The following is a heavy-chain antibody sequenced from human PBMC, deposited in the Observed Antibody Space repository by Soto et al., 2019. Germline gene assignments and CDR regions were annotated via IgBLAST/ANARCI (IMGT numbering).Heavy chain of an antibody. CDR2: ISSSSSYI. V-gene: IGHV3-21*01. Sequence: GESLKISCAASGFTFSSYSMNWVRQAPGKGLEWVSSISSSSSYIYYADSVKGRFTISRDNAKNSLYLQMNSLRAEDTAVYYCARGNWAAAGISFDYWGQGTLVTVSS. J-gene: IGHJ4*02. D-gene: IGHD6-13*01. CDR3: ARGNWAAAGISFDY. CDR1: GFTFSSYS.